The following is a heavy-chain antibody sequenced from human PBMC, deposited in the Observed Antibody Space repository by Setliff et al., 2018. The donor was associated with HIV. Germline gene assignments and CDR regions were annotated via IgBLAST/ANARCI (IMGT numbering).Heavy chain of an antibody. D-gene: IGHD1-26*01. CDR3: ARLGALPKMEAFDS. CDR1: GYSFSGHW. CDR2: IYPDDSKT. J-gene: IGHJ4*02. V-gene: IGHV5-51*01. Sequence: GESLKISCKGSGYSFSGHWIGWVRQMPGKGLEWMGIIYPDDSKTRYSPSFQGQVTISVDKSINTAYLQWSSLKASDTAMYYCARLGALPKMEAFDSWGQGTKVTVSS.